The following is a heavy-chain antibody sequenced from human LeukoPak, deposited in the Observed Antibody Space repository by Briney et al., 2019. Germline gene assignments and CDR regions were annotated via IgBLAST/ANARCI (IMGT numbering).Heavy chain of an antibody. V-gene: IGHV3-23*01. CDR1: GFTFSSYA. D-gene: IGHD1/OR15-1a*01. J-gene: IGHJ4*02. CDR3: ARDDWSKYYFDY. CDR2: ISGSGGST. Sequence: GGSLRLSCAASGFTFSSYAMSWVRQAPGKGLEWVSAISGSGGSTYYADSVKGRFTISRDNSKNSLYLQMNSLRAEDTAVYYCARDDWSKYYFDYWGQGTLVTVSS.